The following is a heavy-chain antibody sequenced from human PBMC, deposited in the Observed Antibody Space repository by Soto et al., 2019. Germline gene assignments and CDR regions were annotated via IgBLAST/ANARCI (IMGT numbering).Heavy chain of an antibody. CDR2: IYYSGST. V-gene: IGHV4-59*08. Sequence: SETLSLTCTVSGGSISSYYWSWTRQPPGKGLEWIGYIYYSGSTNYNHSLKSRVTKSVDTSKNQFSQKLSSVTAADTALFYCARLRTTMAPYYYYGRDVGGQGTTVTVSS. D-gene: IGHD3-10*01. CDR1: GGSISSYY. J-gene: IGHJ6*02. CDR3: ARLRTTMAPYYYYGRDV.